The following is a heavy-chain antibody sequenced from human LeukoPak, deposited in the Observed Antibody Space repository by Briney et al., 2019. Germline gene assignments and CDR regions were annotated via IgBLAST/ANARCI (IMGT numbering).Heavy chain of an antibody. V-gene: IGHV4-61*02. CDR3: ARDPLYCSSTSCSRFDP. D-gene: IGHD2-2*01. CDR1: GGSISSGSYY. Sequence: SETLSLTCTVSGGSISSGSYYWSWIRQPAGKGLEWIGRIYTSGSTNYNPSLKSRVTISVDTSKNQFSLKLSSVTAADTAVYYCARDPLYCSSTSCSRFDPWGQGTLVTVSS. CDR2: IYTSGST. J-gene: IGHJ5*02.